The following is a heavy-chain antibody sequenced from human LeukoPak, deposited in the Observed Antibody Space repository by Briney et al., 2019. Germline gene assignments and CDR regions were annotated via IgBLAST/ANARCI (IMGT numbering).Heavy chain of an antibody. CDR1: GGSISSYY. J-gene: IGHJ4*02. Sequence: PSETLSLTCTVSGGSISSYYWSWIRQPPGKGLEWIGYIYYSGSTNYNPSLKSRVTISVDTSKNQFSLKLSSVTAADTAVYYCARGRYCSSTSCYTSFDYWGQGTLVTVSS. CDR3: ARGRYCSSTSCYTSFDY. V-gene: IGHV4-59*12. CDR2: IYYSGST. D-gene: IGHD2-2*02.